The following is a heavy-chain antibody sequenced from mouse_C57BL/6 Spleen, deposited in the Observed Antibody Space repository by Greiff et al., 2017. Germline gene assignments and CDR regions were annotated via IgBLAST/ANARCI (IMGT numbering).Heavy chain of an antibody. V-gene: IGHV1-50*01. CDR3: GANWDWFAY. D-gene: IGHD4-1*01. Sequence: QVQLQQPGAELVKPGASVKLSCKASGYTFTSYWMQWVKQRPGQGLEWIGEIDPSDSYTNYNQKFKGKATLTVDTSSSTAYMQRSSLTSEDSAVYYCGANWDWFAYWGQGTLVTVSA. CDR2: IDPSDSYT. CDR1: GYTFTSYW. J-gene: IGHJ3*01.